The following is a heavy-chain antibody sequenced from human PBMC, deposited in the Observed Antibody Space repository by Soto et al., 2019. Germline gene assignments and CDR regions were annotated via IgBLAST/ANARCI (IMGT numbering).Heavy chain of an antibody. Sequence: SETLSLTCTVSGGSVSSGTYYWSWIRQPPGKGLEWIGYIYYPGSTNYNPSLKSRVTISIDTSKNQFSLKLSSVTAADTAVFYCASSLGTVYDSLPDYWGQGTLVTVSS. CDR3: ASSLGTVYDSLPDY. J-gene: IGHJ4*01. CDR2: IYYPGST. D-gene: IGHD3-22*01. CDR1: GGSVSSGTYY. V-gene: IGHV4-61*01.